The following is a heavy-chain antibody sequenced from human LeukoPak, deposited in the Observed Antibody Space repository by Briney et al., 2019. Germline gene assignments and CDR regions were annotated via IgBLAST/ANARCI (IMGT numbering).Heavy chain of an antibody. CDR3: TYCSSTSCYKGHMDV. D-gene: IGHD2-2*02. CDR2: INHSGST. J-gene: IGHJ6*03. Sequence: SETLSLTCAVYGGSFSGYYWSWIRQPPGKGLEWIGEINHSGSTNYNPSLKSRVAISVDTSKNQFSLKLFSVTAADTAVYYCTYCSSTSCYKGHMDVWSKGTTVTVSS. V-gene: IGHV4-34*01. CDR1: GGSFSGYY.